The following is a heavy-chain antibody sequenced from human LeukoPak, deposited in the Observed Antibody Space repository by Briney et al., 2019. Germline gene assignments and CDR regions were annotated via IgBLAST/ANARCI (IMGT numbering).Heavy chain of an antibody. J-gene: IGHJ2*01. V-gene: IGHV4-39*02. CDR1: GGSISSSSYY. D-gene: IGHD2-15*01. CDR3: ARDGGCSGGSCYLIYWYFDL. CDR2: IYYSGST. Sequence: SETLSLTCTVSGGSISSSSYYWGWIRHPPGKGLGGLGSIYYSGSTYYNPSLKSRVTISVDTSKNQFSLKLSSVTAADTAVYYCARDGGCSGGSCYLIYWYFDLWGRGTLVTVSS.